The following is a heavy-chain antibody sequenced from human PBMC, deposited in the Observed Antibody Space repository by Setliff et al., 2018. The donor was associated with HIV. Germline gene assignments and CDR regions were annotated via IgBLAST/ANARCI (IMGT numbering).Heavy chain of an antibody. CDR2: ISGYRDT. J-gene: IGHJ4*02. Sequence: ASVKVSCKASGYTFSSYGISWVRQAPGQGLEWMGWISGYRDTNYAQKFQGRVTMTVDTSTSTAYMELRSLRSDDTAVYYCARNWHSTSPYYFDYWGQGTPVTVSS. D-gene: IGHD6-13*01. CDR3: ARNWHSTSPYYFDY. V-gene: IGHV1-18*01. CDR1: GYTFSSYG.